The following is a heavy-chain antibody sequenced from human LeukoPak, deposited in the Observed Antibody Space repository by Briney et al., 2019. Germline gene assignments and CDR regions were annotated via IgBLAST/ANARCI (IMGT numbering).Heavy chain of an antibody. J-gene: IGHJ4*02. Sequence: SETLSLTCTDSGGSISSSSYYWGWIRQPPGKGLEWIGSIYYSGSTYYNPSLKSRVTISVDTSKNQLSLKLSSVTAADTAVYYCARQGVDCGGECYPYLDYWGEGTLVTVSS. V-gene: IGHV4-39*01. CDR2: IYYSGST. D-gene: IGHD2-21*01. CDR1: GGSISSSSYY. CDR3: ARQGVDCGGECYPYLDY.